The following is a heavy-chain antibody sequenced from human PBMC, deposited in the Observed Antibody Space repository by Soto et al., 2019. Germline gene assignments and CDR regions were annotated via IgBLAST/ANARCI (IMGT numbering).Heavy chain of an antibody. CDR2: FYWYDDK. Sequence: SDPTLVNPTQTLTLTCTFSGFSLSTSGVGVGWIRQPPGKALEWLALFYWYDDKRFSPSLKSSVTITKDTSRNQVVLTMNNMNPVDTATYYCAHSLRDQLFNFFDYWGQGTLVTVSS. J-gene: IGHJ4*02. CDR1: GFSLSTSGVG. D-gene: IGHD2-2*01. CDR3: AHSLRDQLFNFFDY. V-gene: IGHV2-5*01.